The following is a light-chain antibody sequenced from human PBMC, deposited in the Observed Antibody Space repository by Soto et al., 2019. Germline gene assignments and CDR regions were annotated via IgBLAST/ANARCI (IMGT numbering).Light chain of an antibody. CDR3: QQYGSSPLT. J-gene: IGKJ4*01. Sequence: EIVLTQSPGTLSLSPGQISSLSCGASQSVGNNLAWYQKKPGQAPRLLIYDASSRATGIPDRLSGSGYGTDLTITISRMETEDFEVYLCQQYGSSPLTFGGGTKVDIK. CDR1: QSVGNN. V-gene: IGKV3-20*01. CDR2: DAS.